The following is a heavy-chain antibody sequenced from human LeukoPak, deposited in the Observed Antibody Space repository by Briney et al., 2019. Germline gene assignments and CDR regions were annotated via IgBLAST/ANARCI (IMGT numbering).Heavy chain of an antibody. J-gene: IGHJ4*02. V-gene: IGHV4-59*12. Sequence: SQTLSLTCTVSGGSISSYYWSWIRQPPGKGLEWIGCIYYSGRTFYNPSLKSRVTISVDTSRNQFSLKLSSVTAADTAVYYCARDDGRGVVTPYWGQGTLVTVSS. CDR1: GGSISSYY. CDR2: IYYSGRT. D-gene: IGHD2-21*02. CDR3: ARDDGRGVVTPY.